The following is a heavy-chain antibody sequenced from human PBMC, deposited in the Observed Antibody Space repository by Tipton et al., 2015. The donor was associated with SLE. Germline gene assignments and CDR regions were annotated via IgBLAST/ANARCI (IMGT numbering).Heavy chain of an antibody. D-gene: IGHD2-21*01. CDR1: GGSIDISAYY. J-gene: IGHJ5*02. Sequence: TLSLTCTVSGGSIDISAYYWGLIRQPPGKGLEWIGEINHSGSTNYNPSLKSRVTISVDTSKNQFSLKLSSVTAADTAVYYCARGEGLALSPFDPWGQGTLVTVSS. CDR3: ARGEGLALSPFDP. CDR2: INHSGST. V-gene: IGHV4-39*07.